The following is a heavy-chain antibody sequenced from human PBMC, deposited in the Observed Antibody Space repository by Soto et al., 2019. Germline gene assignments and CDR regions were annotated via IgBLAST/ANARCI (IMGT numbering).Heavy chain of an antibody. J-gene: IGHJ4*02. Sequence: QVQLVESGGGVVQPGRSLRLSCAASGFTFNSYGMHWVRQAPGKGLEWVAVIWYDGSNKYYADSVKGRFTISRDISENKLYLQMNSLRAEDTAVYYCARDPHHCSGGSCYSVGFDYWGQGTLVTVSS. V-gene: IGHV3-33*01. CDR3: ARDPHHCSGGSCYSVGFDY. CDR2: IWYDGSNK. D-gene: IGHD2-15*01. CDR1: GFTFNSYG.